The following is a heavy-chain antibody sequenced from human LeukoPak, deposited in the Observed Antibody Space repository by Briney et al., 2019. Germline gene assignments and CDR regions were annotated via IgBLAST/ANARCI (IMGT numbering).Heavy chain of an antibody. CDR3: ARASDRKDDY. CDR2: IKQDRSEK. D-gene: IGHD1-26*01. CDR1: GFTFTNYW. Sequence: GGSLRLSCAASGFTFTNYWMSWVRQAPGKGLELVANIKQDRSEKYYVDSVKGRFTISRDNAKNSLYLQMNSLRAEDTAFYYCARASDRKDDYWGQGTLVTVSS. V-gene: IGHV3-7*01. J-gene: IGHJ4*02.